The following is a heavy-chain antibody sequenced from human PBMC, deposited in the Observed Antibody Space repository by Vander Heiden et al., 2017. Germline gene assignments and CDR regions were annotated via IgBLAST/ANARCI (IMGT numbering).Heavy chain of an antibody. CDR3: ARARWDIVVVPAAPDVVYWFDP. CDR1: GGTFSSYA. CDR2: IIPIFGTA. D-gene: IGHD2-2*01. Sequence: QVQLVQSGAEVKKPGSSVKVSCKASGGTFSSYAISWVRQAPGQGLEWMGGIIPIFGTANYAQKFQGRVTITADESTSTAYMELSRLRSEDMAVYYCARARWDIVVVPAAPDVVYWFDPWGQGTLVTVSS. J-gene: IGHJ5*02. V-gene: IGHV1-69*01.